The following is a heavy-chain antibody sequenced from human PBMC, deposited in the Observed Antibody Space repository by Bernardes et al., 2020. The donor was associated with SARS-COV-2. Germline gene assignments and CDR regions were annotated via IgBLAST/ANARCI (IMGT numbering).Heavy chain of an antibody. CDR3: AREVGATTGMFFDY. J-gene: IGHJ4*02. V-gene: IGHV3-33*01. CDR2: IWFDGSNK. D-gene: IGHD1-26*01. Sequence: GGSLRLSRAASGFTFSNYGMHWVRQAPGKGLEWVAVIWFDGSNKYYADSVKGRFTISRDNSKNTLYLQMNSLRVEDTAVYYCAREVGATTGMFFDYWGQGTLVTVSS. CDR1: GFTFSNYG.